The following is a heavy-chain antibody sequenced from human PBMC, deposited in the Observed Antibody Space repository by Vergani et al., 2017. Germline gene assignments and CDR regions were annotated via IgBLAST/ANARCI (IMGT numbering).Heavy chain of an antibody. CDR1: GFTFSSSA. Sequence: EVQLLESGGGLVQPGGSLRLSCAASGFTFSSSAMNWVRQAPGKGLEWVSAISGGGGSTYYADSVKGRFTISRDNSKNTLYLQMNSLRAEDTAVYYCAKAGYSNSSHYYFYYMDVWGKGTTVTVSS. D-gene: IGHD6-6*01. CDR3: AKAGYSNSSHYYFYYMDV. J-gene: IGHJ6*03. CDR2: ISGGGGST. V-gene: IGHV3-23*01.